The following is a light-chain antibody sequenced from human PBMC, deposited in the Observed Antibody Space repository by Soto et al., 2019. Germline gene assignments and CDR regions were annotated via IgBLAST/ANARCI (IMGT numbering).Light chain of an antibody. J-gene: IGKJ5*01. Sequence: EIQMTQSPSSLSASVGARVTITCRASQSIKTYLNWYQQKPGNAPRLLIYDASSLQSGVPSMFSGSGSGTDFTLTISSLQPEDFATYYCQQCYTTPRTFGQGTRLEI. CDR3: QQCYTTPRT. CDR2: DAS. V-gene: IGKV1-39*01. CDR1: QSIKTY.